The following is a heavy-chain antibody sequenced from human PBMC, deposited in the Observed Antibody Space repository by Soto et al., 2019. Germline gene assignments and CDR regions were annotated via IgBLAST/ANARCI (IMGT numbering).Heavy chain of an antibody. V-gene: IGHV1-69*12. Sequence: QVQLVQSGAEVKKPGSSVKVSCKASGGTFSSYAISWVRQAPGQGLEWMGGIIPIFGTANYAQKFQGRVTXXAXEXXSTAYMELSSLRSEDTAVYYCASSSAVVTQGTFDYWGQGTLVTVSS. D-gene: IGHD2-15*01. J-gene: IGHJ4*02. CDR2: IIPIFGTA. CDR1: GGTFSSYA. CDR3: ASSSAVVTQGTFDY.